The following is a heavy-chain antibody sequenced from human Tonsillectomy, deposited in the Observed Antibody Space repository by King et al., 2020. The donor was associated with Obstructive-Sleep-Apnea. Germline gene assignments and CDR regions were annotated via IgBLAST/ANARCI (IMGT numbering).Heavy chain of an antibody. CDR2: ISSDGNSK. Sequence: HVQLVESGGGVVQPGRSLRLSCEASGFTFSSYGMHWVRQTPGKGLEWVSLISSDGNSKHYADSVKGRFTISRDNSKNTLYLEMNSLRAEDTALYYCARDSWDQNAYDGAIDFWGQGTLVTVSS. CDR3: ARDSWDQNAYDGAIDF. D-gene: IGHD1-26*01. CDR1: GFTFSSYG. V-gene: IGHV3-30-3*01. J-gene: IGHJ4*02.